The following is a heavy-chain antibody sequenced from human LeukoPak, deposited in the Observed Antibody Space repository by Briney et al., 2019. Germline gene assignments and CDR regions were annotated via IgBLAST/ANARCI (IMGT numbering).Heavy chain of an antibody. CDR2: IYYSGGT. V-gene: IGHV4-31*03. J-gene: IGHJ4*02. D-gene: IGHD3/OR15-3a*01. CDR1: GGSISSGGYY. Sequence: SETLSLTCTVSGGSISSGGYYWSWIRQHPGKGLEWIGYIYYSGGTYYNPSLKSRVTISVDTSKNQFSLKLSSVTAADTAVYYCARGWIFGPIDYWGQGTLVTVSS. CDR3: ARGWIFGPIDY.